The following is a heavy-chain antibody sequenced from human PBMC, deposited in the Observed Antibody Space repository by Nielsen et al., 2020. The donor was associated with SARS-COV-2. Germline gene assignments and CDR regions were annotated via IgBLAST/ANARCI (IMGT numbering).Heavy chain of an antibody. CDR3: AKSNVVRGIIRYYFEY. D-gene: IGHD3-10*01. CDR1: GFTFSSFG. Sequence: GGSLRLSCAASGFTFSSFGMYWVRQAPGKGLEWVAVISFDGSNTYYADSVKGRFTISRDNFKNTLYLQMNSLRTEDTAVYYCAKSNVVRGIIRYYFEYWGRGTAVNVSS. CDR2: ISFDGSNT. J-gene: IGHJ4*02. V-gene: IGHV3-30*18.